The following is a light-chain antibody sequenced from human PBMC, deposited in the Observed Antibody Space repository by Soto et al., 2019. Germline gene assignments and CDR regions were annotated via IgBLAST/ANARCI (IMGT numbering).Light chain of an antibody. CDR2: EVT. CDR1: SSDVGSYNF. CDR3: CSYAGTTTWV. J-gene: IGLJ3*02. V-gene: IGLV2-23*02. Sequence: QSVLTQPASVSGSPGQSITISCTGTSSDVGSYNFVSWYQQHPGKAPKLMIFEVTKRPSGVSSRFSASKSGNTASLTISGVQAEDEADYYCCSYAGTTTWVFGGGTKLTVL.